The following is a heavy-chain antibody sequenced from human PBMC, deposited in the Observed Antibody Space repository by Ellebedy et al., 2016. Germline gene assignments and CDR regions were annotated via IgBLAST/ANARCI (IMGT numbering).Heavy chain of an antibody. CDR2: IKSKTDGGTT. J-gene: IGHJ3*02. CDR1: GFTFSNAW. Sequence: GESLKISXAASGFTFSNAWMSWVRQAPGKGLEWVGRIKSKTDGGTTDYAAPVKGRFTISRDDSKNTLYLQMNSLKTEDTAVYYCAKDLWELDDIWGQGTMVTVSS. V-gene: IGHV3-15*01. D-gene: IGHD1-26*01. CDR3: AKDLWELDDI.